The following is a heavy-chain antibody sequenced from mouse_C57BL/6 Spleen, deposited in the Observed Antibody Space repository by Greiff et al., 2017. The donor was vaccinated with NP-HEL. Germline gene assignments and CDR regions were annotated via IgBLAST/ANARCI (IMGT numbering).Heavy chain of an antibody. CDR2: IYPGDGDT. CDR1: GYAFSSSW. J-gene: IGHJ2*01. Sequence: VKLMESGPELVKPGASVKISCKASGYAFSSSWMNWVKQRPGKGLEWIGRIYPGDGDTNYNGKFTGKATLTADKSSSTAYMQLSSLTSEDSAVYFCARGGYSNFYFDYWGQGTTLTVSS. V-gene: IGHV1-82*01. CDR3: ARGGYSNFYFDY. D-gene: IGHD2-5*01.